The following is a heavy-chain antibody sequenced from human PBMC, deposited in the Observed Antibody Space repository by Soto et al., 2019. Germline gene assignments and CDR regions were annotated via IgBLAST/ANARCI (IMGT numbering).Heavy chain of an antibody. D-gene: IGHD1-1*01. CDR3: ARDWTYAFDY. V-gene: IGHV3-11*04. CDR1: GFTFSDYS. CDR2: IAWDGSTV. J-gene: IGHJ4*02. Sequence: GGSLRLSCAASGFTFSDYSMNWVRQAPGKGLECLSYIAWDGSTVHYADSVQGRFTISRDRAKKSLYLQMNSLRDEDTAVYYCARDWTYAFDYWGQGILVTVSS.